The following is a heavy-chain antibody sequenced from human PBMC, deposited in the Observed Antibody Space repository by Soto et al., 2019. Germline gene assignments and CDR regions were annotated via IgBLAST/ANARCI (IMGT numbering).Heavy chain of an antibody. V-gene: IGHV4-30-2*01. CDR1: GVSISSGGYS. Sequence: LSLTCSVSGVSISSGGYSLSWIRQPPGKGLEWIGYIYHSGSTYYNPSLKSRVTISVDRSKNQFSLKLSSVTAADTAVYYCARALRDSPGWFDPWGQGTLVTVSS. CDR3: ARALRDSPGWFDP. CDR2: IYHSGST. J-gene: IGHJ5*02. D-gene: IGHD2-21*01.